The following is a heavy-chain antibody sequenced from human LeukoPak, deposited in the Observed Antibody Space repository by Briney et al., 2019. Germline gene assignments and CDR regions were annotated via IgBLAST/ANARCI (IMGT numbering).Heavy chain of an antibody. J-gene: IGHJ4*02. D-gene: IGHD4-17*01. CDR1: GFTFDDYA. V-gene: IGHV3-9*01. CDR3: AKDMSDSGDYVGTFDY. Sequence: GGSLRLSCGASGFTFDDYAMHWVRQAPGKGLEWVSGISWNSGSIGYADSVKGRFAISRDNAKNSLYLQMNSLRAEDTALYYCAKDMSDSGDYVGTFDYWGQGTLVTVSS. CDR2: ISWNSGSI.